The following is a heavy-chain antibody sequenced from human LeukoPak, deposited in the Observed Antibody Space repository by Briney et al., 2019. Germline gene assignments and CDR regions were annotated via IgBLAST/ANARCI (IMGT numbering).Heavy chain of an antibody. V-gene: IGHV1-2*02. Sequence: SVTVSCEASAYTFTGYYMHWVRQAPGHGLEWMGWIHPNSGGTNYTQKFQGRVTMTRDTSMSTAYMELSRLRSDDTAVYYCATERAPDGDNSGSYVDYWGQGTLVTASS. CDR3: ATERAPDGDNSGSYVDY. J-gene: IGHJ4*02. CDR2: IHPNSGGT. CDR1: AYTFTGYY. D-gene: IGHD4-23*01.